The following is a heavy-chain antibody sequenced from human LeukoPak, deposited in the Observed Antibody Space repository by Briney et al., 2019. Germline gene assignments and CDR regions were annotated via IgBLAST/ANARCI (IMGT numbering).Heavy chain of an antibody. Sequence: SETLSLTCTVSGGSISSSSYYWGWIRQPPGKGLEWIGSIYYSGSTYYNPSLKSRVTISVDTSKNQLSPKLSSVTAADTAVYYCARPTGTTGYFDYWGQGTLVTVSS. CDR1: GGSISSSSYY. J-gene: IGHJ4*02. D-gene: IGHD1-1*01. CDR2: IYYSGST. CDR3: ARPTGTTGYFDY. V-gene: IGHV4-39*07.